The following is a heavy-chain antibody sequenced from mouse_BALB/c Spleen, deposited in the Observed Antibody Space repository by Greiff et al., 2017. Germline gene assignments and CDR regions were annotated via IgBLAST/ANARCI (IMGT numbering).Heavy chain of an antibody. D-gene: IGHD1-1*01. Sequence: EVKLQESGPGLVKPSQSLSLTCSVTGFSITSGYFWYWIRKFPGNKLEWMGYIRYDGSNNYNPSHKNRISITRDTSKNQFFLKLNSVTTEDTATYDGARDECRYRGAMDYWGQGTSVTVSS. CDR1: GFSITSGYF. J-gene: IGHJ4*01. V-gene: IGHV3-6*02. CDR3: ARDECRYRGAMDY. CDR2: IRYDGSN.